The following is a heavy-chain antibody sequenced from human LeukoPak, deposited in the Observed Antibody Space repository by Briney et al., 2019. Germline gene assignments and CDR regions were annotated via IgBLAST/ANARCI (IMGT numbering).Heavy chain of an antibody. CDR2: IYSSGNT. CDR1: GASISSSNYY. D-gene: IGHD5-12*01. J-gene: IGHJ4*02. Sequence: SETLSLTCAVSGASISSSNYYWGWVRQSPGKGLEWIGNIYSSGNTYYNASLKSRVTMYIDTSKDQFSLKLSSVTAADTAMYYCAKSNGYGLIDYWGQGTLVTVSS. V-gene: IGHV4-39*01. CDR3: AKSNGYGLIDY.